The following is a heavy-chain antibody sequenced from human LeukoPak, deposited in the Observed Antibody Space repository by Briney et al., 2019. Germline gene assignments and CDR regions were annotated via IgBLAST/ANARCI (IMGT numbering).Heavy chain of an antibody. CDR3: AKTRANWGSYRYLDY. CDR1: GFTFSSYG. J-gene: IGHJ4*02. D-gene: IGHD3-16*02. CDR2: ISGSGGST. V-gene: IGHV3-23*01. Sequence: GGSLRLSCAASGFTFSSYGMSWVRQAPGKGLEWVSAISGSGGSTYYADSVKGRFTISRDNSKNTLYLQMNSLRAEDTAVYYCAKTRANWGSYRYLDYWGQGTLVTVSS.